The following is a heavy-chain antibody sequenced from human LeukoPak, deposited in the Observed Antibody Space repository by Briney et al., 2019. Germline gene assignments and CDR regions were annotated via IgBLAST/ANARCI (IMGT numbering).Heavy chain of an antibody. D-gene: IGHD6-6*01. Sequence: PSETLSLTCTVSGGSISSSNYYWGWIRQPPGKGLEWIGKIHHSGSTYYNPSLKSRVTISVDTSKNQFSLKLSSVTAADTAVYYCXRXTREYSSSSYYFDYWGQGILVTVSS. V-gene: IGHV4-39*01. CDR1: GGSISSSNYY. CDR2: IHHSGST. CDR3: XRXTREYSSSSYYFDY. J-gene: IGHJ4*02.